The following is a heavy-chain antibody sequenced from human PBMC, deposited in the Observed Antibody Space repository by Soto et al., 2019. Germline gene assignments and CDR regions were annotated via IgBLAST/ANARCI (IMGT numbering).Heavy chain of an antibody. Sequence: EVQLLESVGGLVQPGGSLRLSCAASGFTFSTYVMIWVRQAPGKGLEWVSAISGSGGATYYADSVKGRFTISRDNSKNTLYLQLNSLRVEDTAVYYCVIRKHVWLVQRGDYWGQGTLVPVSS. J-gene: IGHJ4*02. CDR1: GFTFSTYV. CDR3: VIRKHVWLVQRGDY. V-gene: IGHV3-23*01. D-gene: IGHD6-19*01. CDR2: ISGSGGAT.